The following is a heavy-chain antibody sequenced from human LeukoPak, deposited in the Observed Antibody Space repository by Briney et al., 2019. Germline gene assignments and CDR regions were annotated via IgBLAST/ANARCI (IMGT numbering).Heavy chain of an antibody. CDR1: GYSISSGYY. J-gene: IGHJ4*02. D-gene: IGHD6-19*01. Sequence: PSETLSLTCTVSGYSISSGYYWGWIRQPPGSGLEWIVSIYHSGSTYYSPSLKSRVTISVNTSKNQFSLKLSSVTAADTAVYYCARVHSGWSYFDYWGQGTLVTVSS. CDR3: ARVHSGWSYFDY. CDR2: IYHSGST. V-gene: IGHV4-38-2*02.